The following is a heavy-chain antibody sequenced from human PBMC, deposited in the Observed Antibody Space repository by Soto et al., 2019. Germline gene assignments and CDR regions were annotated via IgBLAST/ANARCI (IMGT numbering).Heavy chain of an antibody. J-gene: IGHJ3*02. CDR2: INAGNGNT. D-gene: IGHD2-21*01. Sequence: ASVKVSCKASGYTFTSYAMHWVRQAPGQRLEWMGWINAGNGNTKYSQKFQGRVTITRDTSASTAYMELSSLRSEDTAVYYCARVGSVVVDDAFDIWGQGTMVTVS. CDR3: ARVGSVVVDDAFDI. V-gene: IGHV1-3*01. CDR1: GYTFTSYA.